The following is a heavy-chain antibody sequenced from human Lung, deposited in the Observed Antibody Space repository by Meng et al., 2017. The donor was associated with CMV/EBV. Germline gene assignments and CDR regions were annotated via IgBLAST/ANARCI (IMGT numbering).Heavy chain of an antibody. Sequence: SYAASGSFSSSYSMNWVRQAPGKGLEWVSSISNSGADIYYEDSVKGLFTISRDNAQNSLFLHMNSLRAEDSAVYYCARDVSPRSSAYFAIYYFYALDVWGQGTTVTVSS. CDR2: ISNSGADI. CDR1: GSFSSSYS. D-gene: IGHD2-21*01. V-gene: IGHV3-21*01. J-gene: IGHJ6*02. CDR3: ARDVSPRSSAYFAIYYFYALDV.